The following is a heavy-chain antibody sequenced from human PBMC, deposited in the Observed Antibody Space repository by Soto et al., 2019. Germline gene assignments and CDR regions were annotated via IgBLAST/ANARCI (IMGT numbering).Heavy chain of an antibody. Sequence: PGGSLRLSCAASGFTVSSNYMSWVRQAPGKGLEWVSVIYSGGSTYYADSVKGRFTIYRDNSRTTLYLQMNSLRAEDTAVYYCERVGAYFGEFDYFDYWGQGALVTVSS. D-gene: IGHD3-10*01. CDR2: IYSGGST. CDR3: ERVGAYFGEFDYFDY. V-gene: IGHV3-53*01. J-gene: IGHJ4*02. CDR1: GFTVSSNY.